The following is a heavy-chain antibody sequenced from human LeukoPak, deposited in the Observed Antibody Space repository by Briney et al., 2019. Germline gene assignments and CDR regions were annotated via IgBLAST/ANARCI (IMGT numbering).Heavy chain of an antibody. CDR1: GYTFTSYD. CDR3: ARGPSPLYYDPI. Sequence: APVKVSCKASGYTFTSYDINWVRQATGQGLEWMGWMNPNSGNTGYAQKFQGRVTMTRNTSISTAYMELSSLRSEDTAVYYCARGPSPLYYDPIWGQGTIVTVSS. V-gene: IGHV1-8*01. J-gene: IGHJ3*02. CDR2: MNPNSGNT. D-gene: IGHD3-22*01.